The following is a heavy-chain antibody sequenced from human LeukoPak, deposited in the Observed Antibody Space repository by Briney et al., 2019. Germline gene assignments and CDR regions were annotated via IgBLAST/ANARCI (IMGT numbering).Heavy chain of an antibody. CDR1: GGSISSSSYY. CDR2: IYYSGST. D-gene: IGHD3-22*01. J-gene: IGHJ4*02. V-gene: IGHV4-39*01. CDR3: ARLTIDYYDSSGCFDY. Sequence: SETLFLTCTVSGGSISSSSYYWGWIRQPPGKGLEWIGSIYYSGSTYYNPSLKSRVTISVDTSKNQFSLKLSSVTAADTAVYYCARLTIDYYDSSGCFDYWGQGTLVTVSS.